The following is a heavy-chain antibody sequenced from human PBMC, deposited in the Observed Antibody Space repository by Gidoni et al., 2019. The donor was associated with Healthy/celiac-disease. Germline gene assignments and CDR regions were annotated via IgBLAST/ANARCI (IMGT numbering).Heavy chain of an antibody. CDR3: ARDTLDSSGWYVFDY. Sequence: QVQLVESGGGVVQPGRSLRLSCAAPGFPFRRYAMHWVRQAPGKGLEWVAVISYDGRNKYYADSVKGRFTISRDNSKNTLYLQMNSLRAEDTAVYYCARDTLDSSGWYVFDYWGQGTLVTVSS. CDR1: GFPFRRYA. J-gene: IGHJ4*02. CDR2: ISYDGRNK. D-gene: IGHD6-19*01. V-gene: IGHV3-30*04.